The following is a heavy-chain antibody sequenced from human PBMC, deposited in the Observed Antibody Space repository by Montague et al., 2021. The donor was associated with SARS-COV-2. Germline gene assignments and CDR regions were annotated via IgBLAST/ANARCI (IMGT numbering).Heavy chain of an antibody. CDR1: DDSFSHYF. Sequence: SETRSLTCTVSDDSFSHYFWSWIRQPPGKGLEWIGNIYNRGTTNYNPSLKSRVSLSIDKSKNQFSLNLTSVTAADTAVYYCARVGTGYSSNLPSHFQHWGLGTLVTVSS. D-gene: IGHD6-13*01. CDR2: IYNRGTT. J-gene: IGHJ1*01. CDR3: ARVGTGYSSNLPSHFQH. V-gene: IGHV4-59*01.